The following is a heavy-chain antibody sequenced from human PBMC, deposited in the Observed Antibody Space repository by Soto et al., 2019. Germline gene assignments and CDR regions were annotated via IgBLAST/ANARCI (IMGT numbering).Heavy chain of an antibody. J-gene: IGHJ4*02. D-gene: IGHD2-15*01. V-gene: IGHV3-15*01. CDR3: TTVGYCSGGSCYFDY. Sequence: PGGSLRLSCAASGFTFSNAWMSWVRQAPGKGPEWVGRIKSKTDGGTTDYAAPVKGRFTVSRDDSKNTLYLQMNSLKTEDTAVYYCTTVGYCSGGSCYFDYWGQGTLVTVSS. CDR2: IKSKTDGGTT. CDR1: GFTFSNAW.